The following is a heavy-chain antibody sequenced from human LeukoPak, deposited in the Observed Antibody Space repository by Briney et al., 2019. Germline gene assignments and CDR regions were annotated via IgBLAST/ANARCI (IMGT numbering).Heavy chain of an antibody. CDR1: GGSISSSSYY. Sequence: PSETLSLTCTVSGGSISSSSYYWGWIRQPPGKGLEWIGSIYYSGSTYYNPSLKSQVTISVDTSKNQFSLKLSSVTAADTAVYYCARHGNAMIVVVTANYFDYWGQGTLVTVSS. D-gene: IGHD3-22*01. CDR2: IYYSGST. V-gene: IGHV4-39*01. CDR3: ARHGNAMIVVVTANYFDY. J-gene: IGHJ4*02.